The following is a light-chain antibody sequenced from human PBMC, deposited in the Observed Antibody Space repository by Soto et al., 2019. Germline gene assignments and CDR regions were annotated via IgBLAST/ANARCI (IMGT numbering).Light chain of an antibody. V-gene: IGLV2-23*01. CDR2: EGN. Sequence: QSVLAQPASVSGSPGQSITISCTGTSGDIGTYNLVSWYQQYPGRAPKLIIFEGNKRPSGVSSRFSGSKSGYTASLAISGLQAEDEADYHCCTYAGRSTVICGGGTQLTVL. CDR3: CTYAGRSTVI. J-gene: IGLJ2*01. CDR1: SGDIGTYNL.